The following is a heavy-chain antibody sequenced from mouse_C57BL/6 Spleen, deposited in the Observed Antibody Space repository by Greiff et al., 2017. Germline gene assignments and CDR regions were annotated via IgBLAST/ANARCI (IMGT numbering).Heavy chain of an antibody. Sequence: DVKLQESGPGLVKPSQSLSLTCSVTGYSITSGYYWNWIRQFPGNKLEWMGYISYDGSNNYNPSLKNRISITRDTSKNQFFLKLNSVTTEDTATYYCARLLGRYFDVWGTGTTVTVSS. J-gene: IGHJ1*03. CDR3: ARLLGRYFDV. CDR1: GYSITSGYY. CDR2: ISYDGSN. V-gene: IGHV3-6*01. D-gene: IGHD4-1*01.